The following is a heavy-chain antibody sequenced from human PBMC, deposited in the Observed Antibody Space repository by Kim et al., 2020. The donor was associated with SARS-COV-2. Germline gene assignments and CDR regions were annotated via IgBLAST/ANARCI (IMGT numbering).Heavy chain of an antibody. CDR3: AKDKGGGWYLNAFDI. V-gene: IGHV3-23*01. D-gene: IGHD6-19*01. J-gene: IGHJ3*02. Sequence: DSVKGRFTIARDNSKNTLYLQRNSLRAEDAAVYYCAKDKGGGWYLNAFDIWGQGTMVTVSS.